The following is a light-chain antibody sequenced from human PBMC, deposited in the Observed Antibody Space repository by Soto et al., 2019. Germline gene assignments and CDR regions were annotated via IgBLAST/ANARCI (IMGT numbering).Light chain of an antibody. Sequence: EIVMTQSPATLSVSPGERATLSCRASQRISSNLAWYQQKPGQAPRLLIYGASTRATDIPVRFSGSGSETESTLTISSLQSEDFAVYYCLQYNNWPRTFGQGTKVDIK. CDR1: QRISSN. CDR2: GAS. CDR3: LQYNNWPRT. V-gene: IGKV3-15*01. J-gene: IGKJ1*01.